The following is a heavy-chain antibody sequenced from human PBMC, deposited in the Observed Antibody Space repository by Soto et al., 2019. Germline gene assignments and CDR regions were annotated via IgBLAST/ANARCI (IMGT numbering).Heavy chain of an antibody. CDR1: GFSFSNAW. CDR2: IKRKIDGGTT. D-gene: IGHD2-2*01. V-gene: IGHV3-15*07. J-gene: IGHJ3*02. Sequence: PGGSLRLSCVASGFSFSNAWMNWVRQAPGKGLEWVGRIKRKIDGGTTDYAAPVKGRFTMSTEESKNTLYLQLNSLKTEDTAMYYCVLHAMISPDYAFDIWGPGTMVTVSS. CDR3: VLHAMISPDYAFDI.